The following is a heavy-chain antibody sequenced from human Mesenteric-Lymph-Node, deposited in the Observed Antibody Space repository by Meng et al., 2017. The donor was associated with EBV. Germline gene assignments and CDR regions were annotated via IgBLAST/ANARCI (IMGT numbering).Heavy chain of an antibody. D-gene: IGHD6-19*01. V-gene: IGHV4-30-4*01. J-gene: IGHJ4*02. CDR2: IYYSGST. Sequence: VQRQESGPGLVKPSQTLSLTCAVSGGSSSSGGYYWSWIRQPPGKGLEWIGYIYYSGSTYYNPSLKSRVTISVDTSKNQFSLKLSSVTAADTAVYYCARVEQWLLYFDYWGQGTLVTVSS. CDR3: ARVEQWLLYFDY. CDR1: GGSSSSGGYY.